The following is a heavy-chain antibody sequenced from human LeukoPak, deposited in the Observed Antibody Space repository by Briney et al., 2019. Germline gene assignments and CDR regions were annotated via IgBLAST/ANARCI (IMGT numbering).Heavy chain of an antibody. V-gene: IGHV3-7*03. D-gene: IGHD3-16*02. Sequence: HPGGSLRLSCAASGFTFSSYWMSWVRQAPGKGLEWVANIKQAGSEKYYVDSVKGRFTISRDNAKNSLYLQMNSLRAEDTAVYYCARDQTSDSYDYVWGSYRFPYYYYYGMDVWGKGTTVTVSS. J-gene: IGHJ6*04. CDR2: IKQAGSEK. CDR1: GFTFSSYW. CDR3: ARDQTSDSYDYVWGSYRFPYYYYYGMDV.